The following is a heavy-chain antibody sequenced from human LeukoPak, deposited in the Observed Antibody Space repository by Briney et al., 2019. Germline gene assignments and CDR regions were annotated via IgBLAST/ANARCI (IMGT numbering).Heavy chain of an antibody. CDR3: ARAPLGPYFENSGTTFDY. CDR1: GYTFTSYD. CDR2: MNPNTANT. V-gene: IGHV1-8*01. J-gene: IGHJ4*02. D-gene: IGHD3-22*01. Sequence: ASVKVSCKASGYTFTSYDIYWVRQATGQGLEWKGWMNPNTANTDFAQKFQGRVTMTRDTSTSTAYMELSSLTSDDTAVYYCARAPLGPYFENSGTTFDYWGQGALVTVSS.